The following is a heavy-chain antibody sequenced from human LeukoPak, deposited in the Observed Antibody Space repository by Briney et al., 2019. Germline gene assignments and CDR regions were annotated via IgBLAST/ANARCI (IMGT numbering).Heavy chain of an antibody. CDR3: ARAWPVRGDTPPFDY. CDR2: INPNSGGT. Sequence: ASVKVSCKASGFTFTGYYMHWVRQAPGQGLEWMGWINPNSGGTNYAQKFQGRVTMTRDTSTSTAYMELSRLRSDDTAVYYCARAWPVRGDTPPFDYWGQGTLVTVSS. V-gene: IGHV1-2*02. J-gene: IGHJ4*02. CDR1: GFTFTGYY. D-gene: IGHD3-10*01.